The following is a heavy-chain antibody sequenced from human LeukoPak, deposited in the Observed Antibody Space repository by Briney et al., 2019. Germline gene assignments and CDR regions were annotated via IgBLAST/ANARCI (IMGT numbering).Heavy chain of an antibody. CDR1: GGSVTSADYY. V-gene: IGHV4-30-4*01. J-gene: IGHJ6*02. Sequence: RASQTLSLTCTVSGGSVTSADYYWSWIRQPPGKGLEWIGYIHNSGNTYYKSSLKSRIAISTDTSKNMLSLRLSSVTAADTAVYYCARGRNFLVDVWGQGTTVTVSS. CDR3: ARGRNFLVDV. D-gene: IGHD1-14*01. CDR2: IHNSGNT.